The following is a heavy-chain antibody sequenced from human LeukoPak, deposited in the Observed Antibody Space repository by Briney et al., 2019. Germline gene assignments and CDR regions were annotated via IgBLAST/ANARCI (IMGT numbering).Heavy chain of an antibody. V-gene: IGHV4-59*01. J-gene: IGHJ5*02. CDR3: ARDHGPYYYDSSGYYHYNWFDP. Sequence: SETLSLTCTVSGGSISSYYWSWIRQPPGKGLEWIGYIYYSGSTNYNPSLKSRVTISVDTSKNQLSLKLSSVTAADTAVYYCARDHGPYYYDSSGYYHYNWFDPWGQGTLVTVSS. D-gene: IGHD3-22*01. CDR2: IYYSGST. CDR1: GGSISSYY.